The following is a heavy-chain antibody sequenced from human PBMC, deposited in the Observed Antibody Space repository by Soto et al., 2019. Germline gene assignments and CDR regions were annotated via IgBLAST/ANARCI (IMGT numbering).Heavy chain of an antibody. J-gene: IGHJ4*02. D-gene: IGHD1-26*01. CDR2: ISAYNCNT. CDR3: ARGPWGPLNQGELPDYFDY. Sequence: ASVKVSCKASGYTFTSYGISWVRQAPGQGLEWMGWISAYNCNTNYAQKLQGRVTMTTDTSTSTAYMELRSLRSDDTAVDYGARGPWGPLNQGELPDYFDYWGQGTLVTVSS. CDR1: GYTFTSYG. V-gene: IGHV1-18*01.